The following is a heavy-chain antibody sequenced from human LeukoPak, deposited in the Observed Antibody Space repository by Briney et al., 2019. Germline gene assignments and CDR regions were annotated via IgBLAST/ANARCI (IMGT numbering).Heavy chain of an antibody. D-gene: IGHD3-3*01. CDR1: GGSISSSSYY. CDR2: IYYSGST. Sequence: SETLSLTCTVSGGSISSSSYYWGWIRQPPGKGLEWIGSIYYSGSTYYNPSLKSRVTISVDTSKNQFSLKLSSVTAADTAVYYCARPGGRFGDYWGQGTLVTVSS. CDR3: ARPGGRFGDY. J-gene: IGHJ4*02. V-gene: IGHV4-39*01.